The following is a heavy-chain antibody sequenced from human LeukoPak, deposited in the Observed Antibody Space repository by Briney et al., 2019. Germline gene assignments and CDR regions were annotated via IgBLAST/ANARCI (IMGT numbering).Heavy chain of an antibody. J-gene: IGHJ4*02. V-gene: IGHV1-2*02. CDR3: ARYSVSYYNALLDY. D-gene: IGHD3-10*01. CDR1: GYTFTGYY. CDR2: INPNSGGT. Sequence: GPVKVSCKASGYTFTGYYMHWVRQAPGQGLEWMGWINPNSGGTNYAQKFQGRVTMTRDTSISTAYMELSRLRSDDTAVYYCARYSVSYYNALLDYSGQGTLVTVSS.